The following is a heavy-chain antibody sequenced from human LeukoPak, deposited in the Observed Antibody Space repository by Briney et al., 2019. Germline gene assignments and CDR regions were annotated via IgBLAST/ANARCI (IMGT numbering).Heavy chain of an antibody. CDR2: IYHCGLS. Sequence: SGTLSLTCGVSVGSVSSENWWSWVRQPPGKGLEWIGEIYHCGLSNYDPSFSTRLLKSMDKSTYQISLHLSSVTAAETAVYFCARGGGYYFDFWGQGALVTVSS. CDR3: ARGGGYYFDF. V-gene: IGHV4-4*02. D-gene: IGHD3-16*01. J-gene: IGHJ4*02. CDR1: VGSVSSENW.